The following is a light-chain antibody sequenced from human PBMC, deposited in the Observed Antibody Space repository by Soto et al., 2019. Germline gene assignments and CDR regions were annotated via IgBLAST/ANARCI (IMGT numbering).Light chain of an antibody. CDR2: KSS. CDR1: QSIGSW. V-gene: IGKV1-5*03. CDR3: QQYSSSPWT. J-gene: IGKJ1*01. Sequence: DIQMTQSPSILSASVGDIVTITCRASQSIGSWLAWYQQTEGKAPKVLIYKSSNLERGVPSRFSGSGSGTEFTLTNSSQQAADFATYYCQQYSSSPWTFGQGTKVDIK.